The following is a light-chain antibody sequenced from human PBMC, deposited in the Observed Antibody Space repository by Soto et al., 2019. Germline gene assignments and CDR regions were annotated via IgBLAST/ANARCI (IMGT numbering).Light chain of an antibody. V-gene: IGLV2-14*01. CDR1: SSDVGGYNY. CDR2: EVT. Sequence: QSALTQPASVSGSPGQSITISCTGTSSDVGGYNYVSWYQQHPGKAPKLMIYEVTNRPSGVSNRFSGSKSGNTASLTISGLQAEDEADYYCLLYFGGAQLWVFGGGTKLTVL. J-gene: IGLJ3*02. CDR3: LLYFGGAQLWV.